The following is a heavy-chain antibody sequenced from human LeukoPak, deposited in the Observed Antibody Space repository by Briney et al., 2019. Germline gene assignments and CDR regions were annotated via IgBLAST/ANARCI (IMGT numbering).Heavy chain of an antibody. CDR1: GFTFSKYS. CDR3: ARTLYYYDSSGYFY. J-gene: IGHJ4*02. D-gene: IGHD3-22*01. V-gene: IGHV3-48*01. Sequence: GGSLRLSCAASGFTFSKYSMNWVRQAPGKGLEWVSYISPSSSNILYADSVKGRFTISRDNAKNSLYLQMNSLRAQDMAVYYCARTLYYYDSSGYFYWGQGTLVTVSS. CDR2: ISPSSSNI.